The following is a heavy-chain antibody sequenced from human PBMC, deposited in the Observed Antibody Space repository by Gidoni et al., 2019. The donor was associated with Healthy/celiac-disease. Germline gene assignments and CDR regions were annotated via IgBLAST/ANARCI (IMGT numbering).Heavy chain of an antibody. D-gene: IGHD2-2*02. J-gene: IGHJ4*02. CDR1: GFTFSSYS. V-gene: IGHV3-21*01. Sequence: EVQLVESGGGLVKPGGSLRLSCAASGFTFSSYSMNWVRQAPGKGLEWVSSIISSSSYIYYADSVKGRFTISRDNAKNSLYLQMNSLRAEDTAVYYCARDPGCSSTSCYTGGGDYWGQGTLVTVSS. CDR2: IISSSSYI. CDR3: ARDPGCSSTSCYTGGGDY.